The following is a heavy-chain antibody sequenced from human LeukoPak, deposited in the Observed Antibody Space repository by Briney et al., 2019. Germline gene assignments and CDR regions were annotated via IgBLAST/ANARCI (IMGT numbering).Heavy chain of an antibody. Sequence: ASVKVSCKASGYSFTIYYMLWGGVRQAPGQGLEWMGIINPSGGSTSYAQKFQGRVTMTRDTSTSTVYMELSSLRSDDTSLYYCARPRIDTNCYFWYFDLWGRGTLVTVSS. CDR3: ARPRIDTNCYFWYFDL. V-gene: IGHV1-46*01. D-gene: IGHD7-27*01. CDR2: INPSGGST. J-gene: IGHJ2*01. CDR1: GYSFTIYY.